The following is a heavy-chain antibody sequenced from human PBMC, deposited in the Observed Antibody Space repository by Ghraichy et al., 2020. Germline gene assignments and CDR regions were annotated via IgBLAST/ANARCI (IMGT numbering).Heavy chain of an antibody. CDR1: GFTFSSYA. Sequence: GGSLRLSCAASGFTFSSYAMSWVRQAPGKGLEWVSAISGSGGSTYYADSVKGRFTISRDNSTNTLYLQMNSLRAEDTAVYYCAKDDLLREILTGTNWFDPWGQGTLVTVSS. V-gene: IGHV3-23*01. CDR3: AKDDLLREILTGTNWFDP. J-gene: IGHJ5*02. D-gene: IGHD3-9*01. CDR2: ISGSGGST.